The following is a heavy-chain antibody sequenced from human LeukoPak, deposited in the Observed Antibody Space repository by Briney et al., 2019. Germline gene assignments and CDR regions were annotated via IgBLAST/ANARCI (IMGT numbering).Heavy chain of an antibody. Sequence: PSETLSLTCAVYGGSFSGYYWSWIRQPPGKGLEWIGGINHSGSTNYNPSLKSRVTISVDTSKNQFSLKLSSVTAADTAVYYCARGLGVAARPSYYGMDVWGQGTTVTVSS. CDR2: INHSGST. V-gene: IGHV4-34*01. CDR1: GGSFSGYY. D-gene: IGHD6-6*01. CDR3: ARGLGVAARPSYYGMDV. J-gene: IGHJ6*02.